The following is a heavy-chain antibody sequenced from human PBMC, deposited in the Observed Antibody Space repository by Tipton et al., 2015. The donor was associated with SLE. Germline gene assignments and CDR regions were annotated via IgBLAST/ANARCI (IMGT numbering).Heavy chain of an antibody. CDR3: ARYSLTNWHLDL. Sequence: TLSLTCTVSGDAIGIYYWSWIRQPPGKGLEWIGHVHYSGRTKYNPSLLSRVTISIDTSKNQSSLNLNSVTAADSAVYYCARYSLTNWHLDLWGRGTLVTVSS. V-gene: IGHV4-59*01. CDR1: GDAIGIYY. D-gene: IGHD2-15*01. J-gene: IGHJ2*01. CDR2: VHYSGRT.